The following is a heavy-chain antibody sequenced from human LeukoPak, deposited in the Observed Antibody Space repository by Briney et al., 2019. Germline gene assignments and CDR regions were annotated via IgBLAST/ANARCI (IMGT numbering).Heavy chain of an antibody. CDR1: GFTFSDYY. J-gene: IGHJ6*03. Sequence: KPGGSLRLSCAASGFTFSDYYMSWIRQAPGKGLEWVSYISSSGSTIYYADSVKGRFTISRDNAKNSLYLQMNSLRAEDTAVYYCARGAVGADFGVVINYYYYMDVWGKGTTVTVSS. CDR3: ARGAVGADFGVVINYYYYMDV. V-gene: IGHV3-11*04. D-gene: IGHD3-3*01. CDR2: ISSSGSTI.